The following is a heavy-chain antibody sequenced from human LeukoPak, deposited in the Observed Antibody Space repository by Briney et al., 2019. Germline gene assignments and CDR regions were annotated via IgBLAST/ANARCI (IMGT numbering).Heavy chain of an antibody. Sequence: PSETLSLTCTVSGGSISSSSYYWGWIRQPPGKGLEWIGSIYYSGSTYYNPSLKSRVTISVDTSKNQFSLKLSSVTAADTAVYYCARRGRYFTRHVDYWGQGTLVTVSS. CDR3: ARRGRYFTRHVDY. CDR1: GGSISSSSYY. V-gene: IGHV4-39*07. D-gene: IGHD1-14*01. J-gene: IGHJ4*02. CDR2: IYYSGST.